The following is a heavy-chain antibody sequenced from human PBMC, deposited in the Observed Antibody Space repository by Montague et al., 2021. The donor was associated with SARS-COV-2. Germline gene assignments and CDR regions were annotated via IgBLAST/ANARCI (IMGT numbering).Heavy chain of an antibody. CDR2: INHSGST. Sequence: SETLSLTCAVYGGSFSGYYWSWIRQPPGKGLEWIGEINHSGSTNXXPSLKSRVTISVDTSKNQFSLKLSSVTAADTAVYYCARGDIVVVPAALGIAFYYYYYMDVWGKGTTVTV. J-gene: IGHJ6*03. CDR3: ARGDIVVVPAALGIAFYYYYYMDV. V-gene: IGHV4-34*01. D-gene: IGHD2-2*01. CDR1: GGSFSGYY.